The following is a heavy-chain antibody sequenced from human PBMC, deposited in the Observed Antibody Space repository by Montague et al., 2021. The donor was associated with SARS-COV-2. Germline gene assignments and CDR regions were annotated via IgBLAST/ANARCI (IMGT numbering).Heavy chain of an antibody. V-gene: IGHV4-39*07. CDR2: INRKGDT. Sequence: SETLSLTCTVSGGSISSSSYSWGWIRQNPGKGLEWIGEINRKGDTIYKPYLKSRVTISEDTSKSTFSLKLSSVTAADTAVYYCARGGGNIFTKYYYYYYLDVWGTGTTVTVSS. CDR1: GGSISSSSYS. J-gene: IGHJ6*03. D-gene: IGHD4-23*01. CDR3: ARGGGNIFTKYYYYYYLDV.